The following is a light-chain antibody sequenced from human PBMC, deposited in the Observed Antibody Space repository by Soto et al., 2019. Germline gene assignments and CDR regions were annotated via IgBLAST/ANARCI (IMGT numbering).Light chain of an antibody. CDR1: QSVSSN. CDR2: GAS. CDR3: QQYNNWPPLT. J-gene: IGKJ4*01. Sequence: EIVLPQSPGAVSLSPGERATLSCRASQSVSSNLAWYQQKPGQAPRLLIYGASTRATGIPARFSGSGSGTEFTLTISSLQSEDFAVYYCQQYNNWPPLTFGGGTKVDI. V-gene: IGKV3-15*01.